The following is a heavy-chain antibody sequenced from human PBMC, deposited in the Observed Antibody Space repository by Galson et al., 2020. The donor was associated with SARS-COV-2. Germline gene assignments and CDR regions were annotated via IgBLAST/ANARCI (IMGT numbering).Heavy chain of an antibody. V-gene: IGHV3-23*01. CDR1: GTIFGQV. Sequence: GESLKISCRASGTIFGQVMNWVRQAPGKGLEWVSGVSGSGGITYYADSVKGRFTISRDNSKNTLYLQMTSLRAEDAAVYYCAMGAYCGGVSWGQGALVTVSS. CDR3: AMGAYCGGVS. CDR2: VSGSGGIT. J-gene: IGHJ5*02. D-gene: IGHD2-21*01.